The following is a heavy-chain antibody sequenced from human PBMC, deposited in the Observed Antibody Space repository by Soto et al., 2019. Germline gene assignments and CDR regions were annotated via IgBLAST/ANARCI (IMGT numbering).Heavy chain of an antibody. J-gene: IGHJ3*02. V-gene: IGHV4-39*01. CDR2: IYYSGST. CDR3: VGYYDSSGYYEAFDI. D-gene: IGHD3-22*01. CDR1: GGSISSSSYY. Sequence: PSETLSLTCTVSGGSISSSSYYWGWIRQPPGKGLEWIGSIYYSGSTYYNPSLKSRVTISVDTSKNQFSLKLSSVTAADTAVYYCVGYYDSSGYYEAFDIWGQGTMVT.